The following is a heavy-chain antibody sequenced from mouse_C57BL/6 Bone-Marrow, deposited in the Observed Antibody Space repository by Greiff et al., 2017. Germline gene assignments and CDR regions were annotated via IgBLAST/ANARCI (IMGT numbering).Heavy chain of an antibody. Sequence: VQLKESVAELVRPGASVKLSCTASGFNIKNTYMHWVKQRPEQGLEWIGRIDPANGNTKYAPKFQGKATITADTSSNTAYLQLSSLTSEDTAIYYCARSPTTVVATRYFDVWGTGTTVTVSS. CDR1: GFNIKNTY. V-gene: IGHV14-3*01. CDR3: ARSPTTVVATRYFDV. J-gene: IGHJ1*03. CDR2: IDPANGNT. D-gene: IGHD1-1*01.